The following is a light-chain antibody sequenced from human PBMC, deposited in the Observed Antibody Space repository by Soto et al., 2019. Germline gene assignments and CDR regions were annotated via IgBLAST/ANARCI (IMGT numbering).Light chain of an antibody. CDR1: SSSIGSNS. CDR2: TNN. CDR3: AAWDGSLNVYV. Sequence: QSVLTQPHSASGTPGQRVTISCSGSSSSIGSNSVNWYQQLPRTAPKVLIYTNNQRPSGVPDRFSGSKSGTSASLAISGLQSEDEADYYCAAWDGSLNVYVFGTGTQLTVL. V-gene: IGLV1-44*01. J-gene: IGLJ1*01.